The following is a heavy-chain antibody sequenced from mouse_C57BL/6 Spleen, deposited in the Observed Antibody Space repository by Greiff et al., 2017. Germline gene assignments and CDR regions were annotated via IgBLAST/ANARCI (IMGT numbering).Heavy chain of an antibody. V-gene: IGHV1-54*01. CDR1: GYAFTNYL. CDR3: AREYYGSSPMDY. Sequence: VKLLESGAELVRPGTSVKVSCKASGYAFTNYLIEWVKQRPGQGLEWIGVINPGSGGTNYNEKFKGKATLTADKSSSTAYMQLSSLTSEDSAVYFCAREYYGSSPMDYWGQGTSVTVSS. CDR2: INPGSGGT. D-gene: IGHD1-1*01. J-gene: IGHJ4*01.